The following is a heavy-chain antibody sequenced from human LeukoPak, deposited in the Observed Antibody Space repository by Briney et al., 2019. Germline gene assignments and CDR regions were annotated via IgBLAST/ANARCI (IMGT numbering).Heavy chain of an antibody. V-gene: IGHV4-39*01. Sequence: SETLSLTCTVSGGSICSGSYYWGWIRQPPGRGLEWIGSIFYSGTTYYNPSLKSRVTISVDTSKNQVSLKLTSVTAADTAVYYCARHVTISGWYHWFDPWGQGALVTVSS. CDR3: ARHVTISGWYHWFDP. D-gene: IGHD6-19*01. CDR1: GGSICSGSYY. J-gene: IGHJ5*02. CDR2: IFYSGTT.